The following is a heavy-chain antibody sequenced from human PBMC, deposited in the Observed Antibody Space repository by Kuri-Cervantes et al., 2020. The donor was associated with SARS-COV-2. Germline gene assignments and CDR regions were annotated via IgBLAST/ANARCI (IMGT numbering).Heavy chain of an antibody. CDR1: GFSFSSYW. CDR3: ARDVDPYYDYWSGSAGY. Sequence: GESLKISCAAPGFSFSSYWMHWVRQAPGKGLVWVSRIYTEGSTASYADPVKGRFTISRDNAKNTLFLQMDSLRAEDTAVYYCARDVDPYYDYWSGSAGYWGQGTLVTVSS. V-gene: IGHV3-74*01. J-gene: IGHJ4*02. D-gene: IGHD3-3*01. CDR2: IYTEGSTA.